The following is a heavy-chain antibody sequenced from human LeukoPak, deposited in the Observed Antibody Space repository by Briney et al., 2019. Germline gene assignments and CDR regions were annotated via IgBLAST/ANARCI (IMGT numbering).Heavy chain of an antibody. CDR2: IYYSGST. Sequence: PSETLSLTCTVSGGSISSYYWSWIRQPPGKGLEWIGYIYYSGSTNYNPSLKSRVTISVDTSKNRFSLKLSSVTAADTAVYYCARHSNTWYYFDYWGQGTLVTVSS. V-gene: IGHV4-59*01. CDR3: ARHSNTWYYFDY. CDR1: GGSISSYY. J-gene: IGHJ4*02. D-gene: IGHD6-13*01.